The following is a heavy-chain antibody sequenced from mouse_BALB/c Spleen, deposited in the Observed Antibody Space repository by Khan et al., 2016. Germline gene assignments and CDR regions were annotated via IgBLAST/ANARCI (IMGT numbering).Heavy chain of an antibody. D-gene: IGHD3-1*01. CDR1: GFTFSNYW. CDR2: IRLKSNNYAT. Sequence: QLEESGGGLVQPGGSMKLSCVASGFTFSNYWMNWVRQSPEKGLEWVAEIRLKSNNYATHYAVSVKGRFTISRYDSKSSVYLQMNNLRAEDTGIYYCTRQLGLRDYWGQGTTLTVSS. CDR3: TRQLGLRDY. J-gene: IGHJ2*01. V-gene: IGHV6-6*02.